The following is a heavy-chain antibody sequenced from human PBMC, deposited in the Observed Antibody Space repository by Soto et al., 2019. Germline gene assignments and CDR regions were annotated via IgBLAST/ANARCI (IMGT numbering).Heavy chain of an antibody. CDR3: ARVGGFGATTIDY. J-gene: IGHJ4*02. Sequence: SETLSLTCTVSCGSISSCDYYWSWIRQPPGKGLEWIGYIYYSGSTYYNPSLKSRVTISVDTSKNQFSLKLSSVTAADTAVYYCARVGGFGATTIDYWGQGTLVTVSP. V-gene: IGHV4-30-4*01. CDR1: CGSISSCDYY. D-gene: IGHD3-10*01. CDR2: IYYSGST.